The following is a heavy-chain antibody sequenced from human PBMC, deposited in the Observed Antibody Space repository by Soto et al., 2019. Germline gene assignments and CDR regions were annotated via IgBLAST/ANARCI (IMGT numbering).Heavy chain of an antibody. D-gene: IGHD4-17*01. CDR2: ISGSGGST. Sequence: GGSLRLSCAASGFTFSSYAMSWVRQAPGKGLECVSAISGSGGSTYYADSVKGRFTISRDNSKNTLYLQMNSLRAEDTAVYYCAKVTYYGDSTTRGFYFDYWGQGTLVTVSS. V-gene: IGHV3-23*01. CDR3: AKVTYYGDSTTRGFYFDY. CDR1: GFTFSSYA. J-gene: IGHJ4*02.